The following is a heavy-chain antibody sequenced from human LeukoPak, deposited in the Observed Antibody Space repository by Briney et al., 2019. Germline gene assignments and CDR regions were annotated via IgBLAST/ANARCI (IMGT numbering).Heavy chain of an antibody. V-gene: IGHV1-2*02. CDR3: ARGVGSSRFDP. CDR2: INPVSCDT. Sequence: GASVKVSCKASGYTFTAYYIHWVRQAPGQGLEWMGWINPVSCDTNYAQTFQGRVTMTRDSSISTAYMQLDSLRSDDTADTALYYCARGVGSSRFDPRGQGTLVTVFS. D-gene: IGHD2-2*01. CDR1: GYTFTAYY. J-gene: IGHJ5*02.